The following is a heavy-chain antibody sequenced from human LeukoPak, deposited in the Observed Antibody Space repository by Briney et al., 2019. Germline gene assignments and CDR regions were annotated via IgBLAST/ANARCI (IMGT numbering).Heavy chain of an antibody. CDR1: GGSISSGDYC. CDR2: IYYSGST. CDR3: ARGGWLPKAWFDP. V-gene: IGHV4-30-4*08. D-gene: IGHD3-22*01. Sequence: PSETLSLTCTVSGGSISSGDYCWSWIRQPPGKGLEWIGYIYYSGSTYYNPSLKSRVTISVDTSKNQFSLKLSSVTAADTAVYYCARGGWLPKAWFDPWGQGTLVTVSS. J-gene: IGHJ5*02.